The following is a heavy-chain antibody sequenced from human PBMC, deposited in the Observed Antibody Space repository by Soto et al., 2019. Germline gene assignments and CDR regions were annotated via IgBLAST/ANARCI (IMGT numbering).Heavy chain of an antibody. V-gene: IGHV3-33*01. CDR3: ARDPEYCTNGVCYTYFDY. Sequence: QVQLVESGGGVVQPGRSLRLSCAASGFTFSSYGMHWVRQAPGKGLEWVAVIWYDGSNKYYADSGKGRFTISRDNSKNTLYLQMNSLRAEYTAVYYWARDPEYCTNGVCYTYFDYWGQGTLVTVSS. CDR2: IWYDGSNK. D-gene: IGHD2-8*01. J-gene: IGHJ4*02. CDR1: GFTFSSYG.